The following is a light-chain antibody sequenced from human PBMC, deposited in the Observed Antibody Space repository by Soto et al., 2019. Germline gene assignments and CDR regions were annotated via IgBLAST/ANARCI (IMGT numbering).Light chain of an antibody. CDR2: AAS. CDR1: QDIRNY. J-gene: IGKJ3*01. V-gene: IGKV1-27*01. Sequence: DIQMTQSPTSLSASVGDRVTITCRASQDIRNYVAWYQQKPGNAPMLLIYAASTMHSGVPSRFSGSGSGTDLTLTINSLQPEDVATYSCQRYSSVPVFGPGTKVEIK. CDR3: QRYSSVPV.